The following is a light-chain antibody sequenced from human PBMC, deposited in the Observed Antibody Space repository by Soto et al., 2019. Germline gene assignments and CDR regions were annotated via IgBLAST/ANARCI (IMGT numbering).Light chain of an antibody. V-gene: IGKV3-20*01. CDR1: QSVSSNY. J-gene: IGKJ2*01. CDR2: GAS. Sequence: EMVLTQSPGTLSLSPGERAILSCRASQSVSSNYLAWYQQKPGQSPRLLIYGASSRAAGIPDKFSGSGSATDFTLTISRVEPEDLAVYYCQHSDKSQTFGLGTKLEIK. CDR3: QHSDKSQT.